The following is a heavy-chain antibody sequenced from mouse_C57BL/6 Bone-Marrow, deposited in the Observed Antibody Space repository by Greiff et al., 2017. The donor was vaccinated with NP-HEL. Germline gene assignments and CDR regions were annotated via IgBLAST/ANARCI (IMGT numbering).Heavy chain of an antibody. D-gene: IGHD3-2*02. CDR2: ISRNNGGT. CDR1: GYTFTSYW. J-gene: IGHJ2*01. V-gene: IGHV1-53*01. Sequence: VQLQQPGTELVKPGASVKLSCKASGYTFTSYWMHWLQQRPGQGLEWIGNISRNNGGTNENEKFKPKATLTIDKCSSTAYMQLSSMTSEDSAVDYCARDSGYAFDYWGQGTTLTVSS. CDR3: ARDSGYAFDY.